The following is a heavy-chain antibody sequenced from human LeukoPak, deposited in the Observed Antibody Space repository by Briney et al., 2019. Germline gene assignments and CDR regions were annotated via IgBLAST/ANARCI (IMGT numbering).Heavy chain of an antibody. Sequence: GSSVKVSCKASGGTFSSYAISWVRQAPGQGLEWMGGIIPIFGTANYAQKFQGRVTITADKSTSTAYMELSRLRSDDTAVYYCARAGAVVDNWFDPWGQGTLVTVSS. J-gene: IGHJ5*02. CDR1: GGTFSSYA. V-gene: IGHV1-69*06. CDR2: IIPIFGTA. D-gene: IGHD2-15*01. CDR3: ARAGAVVDNWFDP.